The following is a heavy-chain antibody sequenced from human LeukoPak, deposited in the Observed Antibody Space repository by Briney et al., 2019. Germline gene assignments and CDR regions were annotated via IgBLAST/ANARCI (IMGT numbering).Heavy chain of an antibody. Sequence: GGSLRLSCAASGFTFRSYGMHWVRQAPGKGLEWAAAISYDGSNEYYADSVKGRFTISRDNSKNTLRLEMNSLRAEDTAVYYCAKDRSSSWWGAFDYWGQGTLVTVSS. CDR3: AKDRSSSWWGAFDY. J-gene: IGHJ4*02. CDR1: GFTFRSYG. D-gene: IGHD6-13*01. V-gene: IGHV3-30*18. CDR2: ISYDGSNE.